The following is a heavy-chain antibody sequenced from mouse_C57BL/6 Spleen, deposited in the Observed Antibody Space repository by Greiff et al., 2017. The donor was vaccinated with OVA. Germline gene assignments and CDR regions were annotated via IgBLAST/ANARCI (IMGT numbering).Heavy chain of an antibody. D-gene: IGHD2-3*01. V-gene: IGHV1-84*01. J-gene: IGHJ3*01. CDR2: IYPGSGNT. CDR3: ASGLLTLRFAY. Sequence: LMESGPELVKPGASVKISCKASGYTFTDYYINWVKQRPGKGLEWIGWIYPGSGNTKYNEKFKGKATLTVDTSASTAYMQLSSLTSEDSAVYFCASGLLTLRFAYWGQGTLVTVSA. CDR1: GYTFTDYY.